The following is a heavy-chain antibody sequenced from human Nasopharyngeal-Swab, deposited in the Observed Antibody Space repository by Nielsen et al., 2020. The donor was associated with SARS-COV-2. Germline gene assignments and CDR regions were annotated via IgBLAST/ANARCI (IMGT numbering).Heavy chain of an antibody. J-gene: IGHJ6*03. D-gene: IGHD3-22*01. CDR1: VHTFTSYY. Sequence: ASVKVSCKASVHTFTSYYMHWVRQAPGQGLEWMGIINPSGGSTSYAQKFQGRVTMTSDTSTSTVYMELSSLRSEDTAVYYCAREPPTDSSGPYYYYYMDVWGKGTTVTVSS. CDR3: AREPPTDSSGPYYYYYMDV. V-gene: IGHV1-46*01. CDR2: INPSGGST.